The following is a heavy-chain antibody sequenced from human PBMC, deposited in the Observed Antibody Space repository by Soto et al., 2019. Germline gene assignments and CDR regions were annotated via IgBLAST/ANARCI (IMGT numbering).Heavy chain of an antibody. D-gene: IGHD3-22*01. Sequence: GGSLRLSCAASGFTFSNAWMNWVRQAPGKGLEWVGRIKKRGDGGTADHATPVKGRFTISRDDSKDTLYLQMNSLKTEDTAVYYCITVNPYKYDSRGHYYWGQGTRVTVSS. CDR2: IKKRGDGGTA. V-gene: IGHV3-15*01. J-gene: IGHJ4*02. CDR1: GFTFSNAW. CDR3: ITVNPYKYDSRGHYY.